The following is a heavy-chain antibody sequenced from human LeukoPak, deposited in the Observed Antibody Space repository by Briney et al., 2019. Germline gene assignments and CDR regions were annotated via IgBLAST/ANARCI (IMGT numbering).Heavy chain of an antibody. V-gene: IGHV1-69*13. D-gene: IGHD3-22*01. Sequence: GASVKVSCKASGYTFTGYYMHWVRQAPGQGLEWMGWIIPIFGTANYAQKFQGRVTITADESTSTAYMELSSLRSEDTAVYYCARGWDSSGQIPFFYWGQGTLVTVSS. J-gene: IGHJ4*02. CDR1: GYTFTGYY. CDR2: IIPIFGTA. CDR3: ARGWDSSGQIPFFY.